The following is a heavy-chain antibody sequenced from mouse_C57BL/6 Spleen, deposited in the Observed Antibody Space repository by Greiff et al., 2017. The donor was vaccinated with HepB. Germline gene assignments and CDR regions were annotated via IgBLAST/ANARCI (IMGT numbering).Heavy chain of an antibody. CDR1: GFTFSDFY. Sequence: EVKLVESGGGLVQSGRSLRLSCATSGFTFSDFYMEWVRQAPGKGLEWIAASRNKANDYTTEYSASVKGRFIVSRDTSQSILYLQMNALRAEDAAVYYCARDADGPFEGWGTGTTVTVSS. CDR2: SRNKANDYTT. D-gene: IGHD2-3*01. V-gene: IGHV7-1*01. CDR3: ARDADGPFEG. J-gene: IGHJ1*03.